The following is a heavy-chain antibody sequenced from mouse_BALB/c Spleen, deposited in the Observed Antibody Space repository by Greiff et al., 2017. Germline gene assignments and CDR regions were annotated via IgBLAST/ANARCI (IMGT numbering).Heavy chain of an antibody. CDR3: AVYYGNYGYFDY. CDR2: ISSGGST. CDR1: GFTFSSYA. D-gene: IGHD2-1*01. Sequence: EVQRVESGGGLVKPGGSLKLSCAASGFTFSSYAMSWVRQTPEKRLEWVASISSGGSTYYPDSVKGRFTISRDNARNILYLQMSSLRSEDTAMYYCAVYYGNYGYFDYWGQGTTLTVSS. V-gene: IGHV5-6-5*01. J-gene: IGHJ2*01.